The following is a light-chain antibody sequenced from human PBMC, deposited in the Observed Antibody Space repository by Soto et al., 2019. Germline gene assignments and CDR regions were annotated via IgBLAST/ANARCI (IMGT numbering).Light chain of an antibody. CDR2: AAS. CDR1: QDISSH. CDR3: QQVKSFLPLT. Sequence: IQLTQSPSSLSASAGDSVTITCRASQDISSHLAWYQQKPEKAPKVLIYAASTLESGIPSRFSGSGSGTDFTLTISSLQAEDFATYYCQQVKSFLPLTFGGGTKVDIK. J-gene: IGKJ4*01. V-gene: IGKV1-9*01.